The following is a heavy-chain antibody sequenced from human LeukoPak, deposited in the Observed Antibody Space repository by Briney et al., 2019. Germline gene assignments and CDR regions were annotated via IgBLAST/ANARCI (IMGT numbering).Heavy chain of an antibody. D-gene: IGHD3-10*01. CDR2: INPSGGST. CDR1: GYTFTSYY. V-gene: IGHV1-46*01. J-gene: IGHJ6*03. Sequence: GASVKVSCEASGYTFTSYYMHWVRQAPGQGLEWMGIINPSGGSTSYAQKFQGRVTMTRDTSTSTVYMELSSLRSEDTAVYYCARDRFDYYGSGARSYYYYMDVWGKGTTVTVSS. CDR3: ARDRFDYYGSGARSYYYYMDV.